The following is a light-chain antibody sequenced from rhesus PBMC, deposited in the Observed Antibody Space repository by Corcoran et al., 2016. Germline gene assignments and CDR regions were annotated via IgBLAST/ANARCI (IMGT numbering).Light chain of an antibody. CDR3: MQYTLIPLT. J-gene: IGKJ4*01. Sequence: DIVMTQTPHSLPVTPGEPASISCRSSQSLLDSEDGNTYLDWYLQKPGQSHKALVYEVSNRGSGVPERFSGGGSDPDYPLKISRVEAEGVGVYYCMQYTLIPLTFGEGTKVEL. V-gene: IGKV2-86*01. CDR2: EVS. CDR1: QSLLDSEDGNTY.